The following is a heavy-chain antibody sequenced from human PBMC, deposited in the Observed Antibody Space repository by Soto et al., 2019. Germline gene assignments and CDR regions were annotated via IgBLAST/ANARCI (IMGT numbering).Heavy chain of an antibody. Sequence: GASVKVSCKASGYTFTNCAMHWVRQAPGQRLKWMRWINAGNGNTKYSQKFQVRVTITRDTSASTAYMELSSLRSEDTAVYYCARDACSGTNCHTQENYYAMDVWGKGTMVTVSS. D-gene: IGHD2-2*01. V-gene: IGHV1-3*01. CDR1: GYTFTNCA. J-gene: IGHJ6*04. CDR2: INAGNGNT. CDR3: ARDACSGTNCHTQENYYAMDV.